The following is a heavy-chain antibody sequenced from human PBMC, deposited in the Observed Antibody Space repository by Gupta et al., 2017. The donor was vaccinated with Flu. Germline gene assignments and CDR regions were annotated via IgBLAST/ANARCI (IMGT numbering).Heavy chain of an antibody. CDR2: ISSSSSYI. J-gene: IGHJ4*02. D-gene: IGHD3-10*01. CDR1: GFTFSSYS. CDR3: ARAGGYFRTVDY. V-gene: IGHV3-21*01. Sequence: EVQLVASGGGLVQPGGSLRLSCAASGFTFSSYSMNWVRQSPGKGLEWVASISSSSSYIYYADSVKGRFTISRDNAKNSLYLQMNSLRAEDTAVYYCARAGGYFRTVDYWGQGTLVTVSS.